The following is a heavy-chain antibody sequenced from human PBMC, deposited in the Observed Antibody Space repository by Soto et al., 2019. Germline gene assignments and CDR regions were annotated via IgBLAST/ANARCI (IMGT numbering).Heavy chain of an antibody. CDR3: ARLPHHRRIVGATPAEIDY. J-gene: IGHJ4*02. D-gene: IGHD1-26*01. Sequence: PGESLKISCKGSGYSFTSYWIGWVRQMPGKGLEWMGIIYPGDSDTRYSPSFQGQVTISADKSISTAYLQWSSLKASDTAMYYCARLPHHRRIVGATPAEIDYWGQGTLVTVSS. V-gene: IGHV5-51*01. CDR1: GYSFTSYW. CDR2: IYPGDSDT.